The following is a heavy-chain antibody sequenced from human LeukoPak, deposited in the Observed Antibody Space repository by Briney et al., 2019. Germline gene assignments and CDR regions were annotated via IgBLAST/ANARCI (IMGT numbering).Heavy chain of an antibody. J-gene: IGHJ4*02. Sequence: ASVKVSCKVSGDTLTELSVHWVRQAPGKGLEWMGGFDPEDDETIYAQKFQGRVTMTEDTSSNTAYMELTSLRSEDTAVYYCASSPPRWLRTTGGFDDWGQGTLVTVSS. CDR1: GDTLTELS. D-gene: IGHD5-12*01. CDR3: ASSPPRWLRTTGGFDD. CDR2: FDPEDDET. V-gene: IGHV1-24*01.